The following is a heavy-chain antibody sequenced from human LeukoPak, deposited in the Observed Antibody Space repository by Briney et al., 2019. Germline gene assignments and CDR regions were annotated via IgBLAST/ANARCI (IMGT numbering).Heavy chain of an antibody. Sequence: SETLSLTCTVSGGSISSYYWSWIRQPPGKGLEWIGYIYYTGSTNYNPSLKSRVTISVDPSKNQFSLELTSVTAADTAVYYCGRGGDVGSYTYFQPWGQGTLVTVSS. J-gene: IGHJ1*01. CDR2: IYYTGST. CDR3: GRGGDVGSYTYFQP. CDR1: GGSISSYY. D-gene: IGHD1-26*01. V-gene: IGHV4-59*01.